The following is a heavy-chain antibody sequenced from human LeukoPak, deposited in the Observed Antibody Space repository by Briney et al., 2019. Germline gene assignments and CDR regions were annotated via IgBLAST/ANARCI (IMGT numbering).Heavy chain of an antibody. Sequence: SETLSLTCAVYGGSFSGYYWSWIRQPPGKGLEWIGEINHSGSTNYNPSLKSRVTRSVDTSKIHFSLKLSSVTAADTAVYYCARGRGYYYDSSGLAYWGQGTLVTVSS. CDR1: GGSFSGYY. CDR3: ARGRGYYYDSSGLAY. J-gene: IGHJ4*02. D-gene: IGHD3-22*01. CDR2: INHSGST. V-gene: IGHV4-34*01.